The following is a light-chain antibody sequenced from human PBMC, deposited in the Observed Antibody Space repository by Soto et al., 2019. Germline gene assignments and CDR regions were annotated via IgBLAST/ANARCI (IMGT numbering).Light chain of an antibody. J-gene: IGKJ4*01. Sequence: EIVLTQSPATLSLSPGERATLSCRASQSVSSYLAWYQQKPGQAPRLLIYDASNRATGIPARFSGSGSVTDFSLTISILEPEDFAVYYCHQRSNWPPLTFGGGTKVEIK. V-gene: IGKV3-11*01. CDR3: HQRSNWPPLT. CDR2: DAS. CDR1: QSVSSY.